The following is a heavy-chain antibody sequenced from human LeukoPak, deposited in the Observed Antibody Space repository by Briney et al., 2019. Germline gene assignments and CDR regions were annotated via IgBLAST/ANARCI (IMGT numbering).Heavy chain of an antibody. D-gene: IGHD6-19*01. Sequence: AGSLLLPCSASAVSTCSYSMSCVRQAPGKGLEWVSAISGSGGSTYYADSVKGRFTISRDNSKNTLYLQMNSLRAEDTAVYYCAKDQGGIAVAGTYDWFDPWGQGTLVTVSS. J-gene: IGHJ5*02. CDR3: AKDQGGIAVAGTYDWFDP. V-gene: IGHV3-23*01. CDR2: ISGSGGST. CDR1: AVSTCSYS.